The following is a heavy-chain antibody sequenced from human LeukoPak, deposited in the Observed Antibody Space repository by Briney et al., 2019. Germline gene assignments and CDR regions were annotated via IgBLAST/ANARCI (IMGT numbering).Heavy chain of an antibody. CDR2: ISSSGGTI. CDR1: GLTFSDYY. CDR3: ARDRDSNYRFDS. J-gene: IGHJ4*02. Sequence: SGGSLRLSCAASGLTFSDYYMSWIRQTPGKGLEWVSCISSSGGTIYYADSVKGRITISRDNAKNSLYLQMNSLRAEDTAVYYCARDRDSNYRFDSWGQGTLVTVSS. V-gene: IGHV3-11*01. D-gene: IGHD4-11*01.